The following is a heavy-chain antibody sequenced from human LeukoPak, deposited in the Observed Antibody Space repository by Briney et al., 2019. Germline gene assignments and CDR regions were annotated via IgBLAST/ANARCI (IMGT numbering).Heavy chain of an antibody. J-gene: IGHJ4*02. CDR2: ISGSGGST. CDR3: AKDSEITIFGVYFDY. V-gene: IGHV3-23*01. CDR1: GFTFGSYA. D-gene: IGHD3-3*01. Sequence: SGGSLRLSCAASGFTFGSYAMTWVRQAPGKGLEWVSAISGSGGSTYYADSVKGRFTISRDNSKNTLYLQMNSLRAEDTAVYYCAKDSEITIFGVYFDYWGQGTLVTVSS.